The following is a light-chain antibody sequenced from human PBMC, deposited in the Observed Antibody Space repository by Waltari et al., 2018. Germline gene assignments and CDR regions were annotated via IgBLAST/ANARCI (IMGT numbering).Light chain of an antibody. J-gene: IGLJ3*02. CDR3: QSYDSNNHGV. V-gene: IGLV6-57*01. CDR2: EDY. Sequence: NFMLTQPHSVSESPGKTVTISCTRSRGSIASNFVQWFQQRPGSSPTTVIYEDYQSPSGGPDRFSGSIDSSTNSASLTISGLKTEDDADYYCQSYDSNNHGVFGGGTKLTVL. CDR1: RGSIASNF.